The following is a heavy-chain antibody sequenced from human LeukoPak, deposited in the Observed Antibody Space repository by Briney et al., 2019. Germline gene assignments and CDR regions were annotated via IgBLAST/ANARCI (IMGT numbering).Heavy chain of an antibody. V-gene: IGHV4-34*01. Sequence: SETLSLTCAVYGGSFSGYYWSWIRQPPGKGLEWIGEINHSGSTNYNPSLKSRVTISVDTSKNQFSLKLSSVTAADTAVYYCARGGLHPARRWGQGTLVTVSS. CDR2: INHSGST. D-gene: IGHD4-11*01. J-gene: IGHJ4*02. CDR3: ARGGLHPARR. CDR1: GGSFSGYY.